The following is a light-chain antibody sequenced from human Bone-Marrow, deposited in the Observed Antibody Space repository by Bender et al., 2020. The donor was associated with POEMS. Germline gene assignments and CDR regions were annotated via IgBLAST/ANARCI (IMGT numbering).Light chain of an antibody. V-gene: IGLV2-14*03. Sequence: SDIGGYNYVSWYQQHPGKAPKLMILDVNNRPSGVSNRFSGSKSGNTASLTISGLQAEDEADYFCISYTSSSTLVFGGGTKLTVL. CDR1: SDIGGYNY. J-gene: IGLJ3*02. CDR2: DVN. CDR3: ISYTSSSTLV.